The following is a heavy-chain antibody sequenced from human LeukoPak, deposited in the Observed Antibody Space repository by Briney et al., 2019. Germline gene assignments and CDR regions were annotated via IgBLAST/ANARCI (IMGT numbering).Heavy chain of an antibody. CDR2: ISYDGSNK. Sequence: GGSLGLSCAASGFTFSSYAMHWVRQAPGKGLEWVAIISYDGSNKYYADSVKGRFTISRDNSKNTLYLQMNSLRAGDTAMYYCAREGGPFAYDILTGNFDYWGQGTLVTVSS. CDR1: GFTFSSYA. D-gene: IGHD3-9*01. J-gene: IGHJ4*02. V-gene: IGHV3-30-3*01. CDR3: AREGGPFAYDILTGNFDY.